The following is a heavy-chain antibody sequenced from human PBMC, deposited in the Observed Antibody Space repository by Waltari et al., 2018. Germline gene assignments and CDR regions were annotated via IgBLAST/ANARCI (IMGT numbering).Heavy chain of an antibody. V-gene: IGHV4-34*01. CDR1: GGSFSGYY. CDR3: ARGRGGELDY. CDR2: INHSGST. J-gene: IGHJ4*02. D-gene: IGHD3-16*01. Sequence: QVQLQQWGAGLLTPSETLSLTCAVYGGSFSGYYLSWIRQPPGKGLEWIGEINHSGSTNYNPSLKSRVTISVDTSKNQFSLKLSSVTAADTAVYYCARGRGGELDYWGQGTLVTVSS.